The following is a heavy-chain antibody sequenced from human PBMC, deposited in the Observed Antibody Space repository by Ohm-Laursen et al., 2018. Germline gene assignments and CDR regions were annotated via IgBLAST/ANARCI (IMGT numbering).Heavy chain of an antibody. J-gene: IGHJ5*02. V-gene: IGHV3-53*01. CDR2: IDRGGNG. D-gene: IGHD4-23*01. CDR1: GFTFSDYY. CDR3: ASYYGGYDP. Sequence: SLRLSCSASGFTFSDYYMNWARQAPGKGLEWVSEIDRGGNGYYAESVKGRFTISRDNSKNTLYLQMNNLRAEDSAVYYCASYYGGYDPWGQGTLVTVSS.